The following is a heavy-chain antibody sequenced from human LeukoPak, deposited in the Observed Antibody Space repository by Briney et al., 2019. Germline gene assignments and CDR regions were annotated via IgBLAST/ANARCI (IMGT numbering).Heavy chain of an antibody. Sequence: GGSLRLSCAASGFTFSSYWMSWVRQAPGKGLEWVANIKQDGSEKYYVDSVKGRFTISRDNAKNSLYLQMNSLRAEDTAVYYCARGRLRSSSWYYFDYWGQGTLVTVSS. D-gene: IGHD6-13*01. J-gene: IGHJ4*02. V-gene: IGHV3-7*01. CDR1: GFTFSSYW. CDR2: IKQDGSEK. CDR3: ARGRLRSSSWYYFDY.